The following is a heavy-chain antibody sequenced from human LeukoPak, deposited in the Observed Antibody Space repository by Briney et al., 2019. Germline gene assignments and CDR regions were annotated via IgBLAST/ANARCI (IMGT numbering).Heavy chain of an antibody. Sequence: GASVNDSCKASGYTFTSYGISWTRQVPGQGPERMGWISAYNGNTNYAQKLQGRVTMTTDTSTSTAYMELRSLRSDDTAVYYCARDSFSERHFDYWGQGTLVTVSS. CDR3: ARDSFSERHFDY. J-gene: IGHJ4*02. V-gene: IGHV1-18*01. D-gene: IGHD1-1*01. CDR2: ISAYNGNT. CDR1: GYTFTSYG.